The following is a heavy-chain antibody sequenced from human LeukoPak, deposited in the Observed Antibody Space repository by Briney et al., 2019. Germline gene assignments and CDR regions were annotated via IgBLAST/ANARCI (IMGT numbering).Heavy chain of an antibody. CDR1: GGSISSSTYY. V-gene: IGHV4-39*01. J-gene: IGHJ4*02. CDR2: IYYSGST. Sequence: SETLSLTCTVSGGSISSSTYYWGWIRQPPGKGLEWIGSIYYSGSTYYNPSLKSRVTISVDTSKNLFSLSSVTAADTAVYYCARHSRGPAAGPAFDYWGQGTLVTVSS. CDR3: ARHSRGPAAGPAFDY. D-gene: IGHD6-13*01.